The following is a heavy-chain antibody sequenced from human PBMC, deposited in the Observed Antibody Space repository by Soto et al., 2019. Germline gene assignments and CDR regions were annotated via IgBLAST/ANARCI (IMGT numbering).Heavy chain of an antibody. Sequence: GXLRLASFTSGFSFGIYPMSCVRQAPGEGLEWGSSISGTSRYMYYADSIGDRFTITRNNATSSLSLQMTSLRAEDTAVDYCARSFSSREARRLGYWGPGILVPVSS. J-gene: IGHJ4*02. CDR2: ISGTSRYM. D-gene: IGHD6-6*01. CDR1: GFSFGIYP. V-gene: IGHV3-21*04. CDR3: ARSFSSREARRLGY.